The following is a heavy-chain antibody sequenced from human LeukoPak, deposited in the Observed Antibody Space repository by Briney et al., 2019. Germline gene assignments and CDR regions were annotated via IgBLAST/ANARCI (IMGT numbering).Heavy chain of an antibody. V-gene: IGHV4-31*03. CDR3: ARWAINMHNSYVSTFDY. CDR1: GGSISSAGYY. J-gene: IGHJ4*02. D-gene: IGHD5-18*01. Sequence: PSETLSLTCTVSGGSISSAGYYWSWIRQHPGKGLEWIGYIYYSGTTSYNPSLKSRLTISVDTSKNQFSLKLSSVTAADTAVYYCARWAINMHNSYVSTFDYWGQGTLVTVSS. CDR2: IYYSGTT.